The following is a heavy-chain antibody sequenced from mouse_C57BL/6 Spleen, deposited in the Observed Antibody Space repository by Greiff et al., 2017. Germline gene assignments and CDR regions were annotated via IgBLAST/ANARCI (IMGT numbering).Heavy chain of an antibody. CDR2: IDPGDGDT. V-gene: IGHV1-80*01. J-gene: IGHJ4*01. CDR1: GYAFSSYW. D-gene: IGHD2-1*01. Sequence: QVQLQQSGAELVKPGASVKISCKASGYAFSSYWMNWVKQRPGKGLEWIGQIDPGDGDTNYNGKFKGKATLTADKSSSTAYMQLSSLTSEDSAVYFGAYGNGSYYAMDYWGQGTSVTVSS. CDR3: AYGNGSYYAMDY.